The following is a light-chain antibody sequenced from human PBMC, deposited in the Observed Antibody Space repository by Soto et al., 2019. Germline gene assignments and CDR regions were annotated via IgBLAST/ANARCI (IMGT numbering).Light chain of an antibody. J-gene: IGKJ4*01. CDR1: QSISNS. V-gene: IGKV1-39*01. Sequence: DIQMTQSPSSLSASVGDRVTITCRASQSISNSLNWYQQKPGKAPYLLIYTTSRLQSGVPSTINGCRSGTEFTLTIISLQPEELATYDCQQRYSTPPTFRGGTNLDIK. CDR3: QQRYSTPPT. CDR2: TTS.